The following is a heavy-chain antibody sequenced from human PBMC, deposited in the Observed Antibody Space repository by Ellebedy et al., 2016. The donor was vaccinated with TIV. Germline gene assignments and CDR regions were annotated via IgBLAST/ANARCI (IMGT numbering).Heavy chain of an antibody. J-gene: IGHJ4*02. CDR2: ISAYNGNT. D-gene: IGHD6-19*01. V-gene: IGHV1-18*04. Sequence: AASVKVSCKASGYTFTSYYMHWVRQAPGQGLEWMGWISAYNGNTNYAQKLQGRVTMTTDTSTSTAYMELRSLRSDDTAVYYCARGSQWLARIPFDYWGQGTLVTVSS. CDR3: ARGSQWLARIPFDY. CDR1: GYTFTSYY.